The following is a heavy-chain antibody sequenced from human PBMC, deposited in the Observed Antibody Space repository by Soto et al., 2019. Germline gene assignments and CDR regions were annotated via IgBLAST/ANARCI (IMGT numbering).Heavy chain of an antibody. Sequence: SETLSLTCTVSGGSISSYYWSWIRQPPGKGLEWIGYIYYSGSTNYNPSLKSRVTISVDTSKNQFSLKLSSVTAADTAVYYCARGFFVGWCGDFLTYYYYGMDVWGQGTTVT. CDR3: ARGFFVGWCGDFLTYYYYGMDV. V-gene: IGHV4-59*08. J-gene: IGHJ6*02. CDR1: GGSISSYY. CDR2: IYYSGST. D-gene: IGHD3-10*01.